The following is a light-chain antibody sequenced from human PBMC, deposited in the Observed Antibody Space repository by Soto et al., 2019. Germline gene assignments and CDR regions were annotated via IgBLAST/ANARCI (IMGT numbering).Light chain of an antibody. V-gene: IGLV2-8*01. CDR1: SSDLGDYDY. CDR2: EVN. Sequence: QSVLTQPPSASGSPGQSVTISCTGTSSDLGDYDYVSWYQQHPDKAPKLMIYEVNKRPSGVPDRFSGSKSGNTASLTVTGLQAEDEADYYCSSYAGSNNLIFGGGTKVTVL. CDR3: SSYAGSNNLI. J-gene: IGLJ2*01.